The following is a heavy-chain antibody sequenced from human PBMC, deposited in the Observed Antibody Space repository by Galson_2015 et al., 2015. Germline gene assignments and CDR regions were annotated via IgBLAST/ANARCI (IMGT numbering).Heavy chain of an antibody. CDR2: IHPRDFDT. Sequence: QSGAEVKKSGESLKISCKGSGYSFTNYWIGWVRQMPGKGLEWMGTIHPRDFDTRYSPSFQGQVTISVDKSISTAYLQWSSLKASDTAMYYCARQHLSTENWFDPWGQGTRVTVSS. V-gene: IGHV5-51*01. D-gene: IGHD3-16*01. J-gene: IGHJ5*02. CDR1: GYSFTNYW. CDR3: ARQHLSTENWFDP.